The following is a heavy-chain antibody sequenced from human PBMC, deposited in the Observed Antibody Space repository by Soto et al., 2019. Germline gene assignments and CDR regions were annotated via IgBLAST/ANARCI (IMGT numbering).Heavy chain of an antibody. CDR3: ARCEEFCYFDY. Sequence: SETLSLTCTVSGGSISSGPYSWGWIRQPPGEGLEWIATFHYGENTHYTPSLESRVTLSVDTSKNQFSLKVTSVTAADTAVYYCARCEEFCYFDYWGQGTLVTVSS. J-gene: IGHJ4*02. CDR1: GGSISSGPYS. V-gene: IGHV4-39*01. D-gene: IGHD3-9*01. CDR2: FHYGENT.